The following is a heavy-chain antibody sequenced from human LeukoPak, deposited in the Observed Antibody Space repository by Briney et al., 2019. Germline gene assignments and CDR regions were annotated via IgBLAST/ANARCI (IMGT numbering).Heavy chain of an antibody. CDR3: ARGTYYDILTGFTSNAFDI. J-gene: IGHJ3*02. CDR2: MNPNSGNT. D-gene: IGHD3-9*01. V-gene: IGHV1-8*03. CDR1: GYTFTSYD. Sequence: ASVKVSCKASGYTFTSYDINWVRQATGQGLEWMGWMNPNSGNTGYAQKFQGRVTITRNTSISTAYMELSSLRSEDTAVYYCARGTYYDILTGFTSNAFDIWGQGTMVTVSS.